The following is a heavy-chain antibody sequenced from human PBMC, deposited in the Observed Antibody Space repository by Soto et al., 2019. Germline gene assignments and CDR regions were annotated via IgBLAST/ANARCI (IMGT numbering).Heavy chain of an antibody. Sequence: QKISCKRCVYWFTSYWLGWVRQMPGQGLEWMGIIYPGDSDTRLHPSLQGHVTLSADVTVSTAFLQWRTLKTSDSGMYFCARPTRGRNKTRSYYANDWGEATQVTV. V-gene: IGHV5-51*01. CDR2: IYPGDSDT. D-gene: IGHD2-8*01. CDR3: ARPTRGRNKTRSYYAND. J-gene: IGHJ4*02. CDR1: VYWFTSYW.